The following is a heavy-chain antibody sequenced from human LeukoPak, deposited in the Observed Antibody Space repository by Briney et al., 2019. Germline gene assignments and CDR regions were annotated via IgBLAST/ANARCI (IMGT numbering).Heavy chain of an antibody. CDR2: INPNSGGT. J-gene: IGHJ4*02. V-gene: IGHV1-2*06. Sequence: ASVKVSCKASGYTFTGYYMHWVRQAPGQGLEWMGRINPNSGGTNYAQKFQGRVTMTRDTSISTAYMELSRLGSDDTAVYYCARPSWFGEEEYFDYWGQGTLVTVSS. CDR1: GYTFTGYY. CDR3: ARPSWFGEEEYFDY. D-gene: IGHD3-10*01.